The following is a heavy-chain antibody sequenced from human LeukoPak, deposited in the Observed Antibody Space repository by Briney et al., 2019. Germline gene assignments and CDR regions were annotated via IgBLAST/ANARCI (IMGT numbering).Heavy chain of an antibody. Sequence: SLTXTVSGGSIXXXXWSWXRQXPGXGLEWXXXXYYSGSGSTNYNHSIKSRFTITVKTSKNHFSLKLSSVTAADTAVYYCARLRPSGXGGXFDYWGQGTLVTVSS. J-gene: IGHJ4*02. CDR3: ARLRPSGXGGXFDY. CDR1: GGSIXXXX. CDR2: XYYSGSGST. V-gene: IGHV4-59*01. D-gene: IGHD3-10*01.